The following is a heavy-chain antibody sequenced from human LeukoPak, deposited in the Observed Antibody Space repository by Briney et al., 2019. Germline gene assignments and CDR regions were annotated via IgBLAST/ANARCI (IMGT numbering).Heavy chain of an antibody. Sequence: SETLSLTCTVSGYSISSGYYWGWIRQPPGKGLEWIGSIYHSGSTYYNPSLKSRVTISVDTSKNQFSLKLSSVTAADTAVYYRARSVCTNGVCYSDWFDPWGQGTLVTVSS. CDR3: ARSVCTNGVCYSDWFDP. V-gene: IGHV4-38-2*02. CDR2: IYHSGST. J-gene: IGHJ5*02. D-gene: IGHD2-8*01. CDR1: GYSISSGYY.